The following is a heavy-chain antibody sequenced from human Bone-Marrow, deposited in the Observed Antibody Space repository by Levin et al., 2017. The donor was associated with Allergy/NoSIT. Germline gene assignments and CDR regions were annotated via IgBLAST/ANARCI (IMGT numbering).Heavy chain of an antibody. V-gene: IGHV1-8*01. J-gene: IGHJ3*02. CDR3: AIPPGGVIANGAFDI. Sequence: GESLKISCKASGYTFTSYDINWVRQATGQGLEWMGWMNPNSGNTGYAQKFQGRVTMTRNTSISTAYMELSSLRSEDTAVYYCAIPPGGVIANGAFDIWGQGTMVTVSS. CDR2: MNPNSGNT. CDR1: GYTFTSYD. D-gene: IGHD3-16*02.